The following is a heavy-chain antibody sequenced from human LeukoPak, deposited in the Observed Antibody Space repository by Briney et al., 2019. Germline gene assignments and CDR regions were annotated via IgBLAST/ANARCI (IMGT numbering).Heavy chain of an antibody. Sequence: ESLKISCKASGYSFSSDWIAWVRQRPGKGLEWMGIIFPIDSETTYSPSFQGQVTISADKSISTAYLQWSSLKASDTAMYYCTRGCSGGSCSRDAMDVWGQGTMVTVSS. CDR3: TRGCSGGSCSRDAMDV. J-gene: IGHJ6*02. D-gene: IGHD2-15*01. CDR1: GYSFSSDW. CDR2: IFPIDSET. V-gene: IGHV5-51*01.